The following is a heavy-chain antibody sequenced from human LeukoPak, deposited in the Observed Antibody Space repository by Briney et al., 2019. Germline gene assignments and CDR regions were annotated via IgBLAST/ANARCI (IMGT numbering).Heavy chain of an antibody. CDR2: ISGSGGST. CDR3: AKGEVVVPAASDY. Sequence: PGGSLRLSCPASGFTFSGYAMSWVRQAPGKGLEWVSAISGSGGSTYYADSVKGRFTISRDNSKNTLYLQMNSLRAEDTAVYYCAKGEVVVPAASDYWGQGTLVTVSS. D-gene: IGHD2-2*01. V-gene: IGHV3-23*01. CDR1: GFTFSGYA. J-gene: IGHJ4*02.